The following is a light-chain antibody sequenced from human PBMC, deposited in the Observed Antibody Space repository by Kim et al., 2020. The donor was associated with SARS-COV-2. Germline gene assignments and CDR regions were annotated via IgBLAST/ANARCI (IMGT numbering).Light chain of an antibody. J-gene: IGKJ2*03. CDR2: GAS. V-gene: IGKV3-15*01. CDR3: QQYNNWLYS. Sequence: EIVMTQSPATLSVSPGERATLSCRASQSVSSNVAWYQQKPGQAPRLLIYGASTRANGIPARFSGSGSGTEFTLTISSLQSEDFAVYYCQQYNNWLYSFGQGTKLEI. CDR1: QSVSSN.